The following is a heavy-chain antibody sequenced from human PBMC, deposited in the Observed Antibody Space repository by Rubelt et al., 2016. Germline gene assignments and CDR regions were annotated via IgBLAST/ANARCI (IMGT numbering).Heavy chain of an antibody. Sequence: QVQLQQWGAGLLKPSETLSLTCAVYGGSFSGYYWSWIRQPPGKGLEWIGEINHSGSTNYNPALKSWVTISVDTFKNQCSRRFGSVTAADTAVYYCARGMGVKCSSTSCQGDWFDPWGQGTLVTVSS. CDR2: INHSGST. J-gene: IGHJ5*02. V-gene: IGHV4-34*01. D-gene: IGHD2-2*01. CDR1: GGSFSGYY. CDR3: ARGMGVKCSSTSCQGDWFDP.